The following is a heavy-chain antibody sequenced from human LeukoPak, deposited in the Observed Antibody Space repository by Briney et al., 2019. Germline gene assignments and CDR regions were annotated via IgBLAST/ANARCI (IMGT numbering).Heavy chain of an antibody. CDR3: ATGGTDY. Sequence: ASVKVSCKASGYTFTRYGISWVRQAPGKGLEWMGGFDPEDGETIYAQKFQGRVTMTEDTSTDTAYMELSSLRSEDTAVYYCATGGTDYWGQGTLVTVSS. CDR2: FDPEDGET. CDR1: GYTFTRYG. D-gene: IGHD1-1*01. V-gene: IGHV1-24*01. J-gene: IGHJ4*02.